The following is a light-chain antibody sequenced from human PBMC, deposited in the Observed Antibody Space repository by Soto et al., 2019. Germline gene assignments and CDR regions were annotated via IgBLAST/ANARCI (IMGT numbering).Light chain of an antibody. V-gene: IGKV1-5*03. Sequence: DIQMTQSPSTLSASVGDRVTITCRAGQNINGWLAWYQQRPGKAPNLLIHKASILEVGVPSRFSGSASGTEFTLTISSLQPDEFAFYFCLQYNVYPLSFGGGTKVEIK. CDR2: KAS. J-gene: IGKJ4*01. CDR1: QNINGW. CDR3: LQYNVYPLS.